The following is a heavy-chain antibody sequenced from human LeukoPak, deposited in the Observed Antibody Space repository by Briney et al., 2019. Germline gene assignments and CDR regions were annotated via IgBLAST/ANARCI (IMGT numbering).Heavy chain of an antibody. CDR3: ARGSRYRYSYGPKTHYY. J-gene: IGHJ4*02. V-gene: IGHV4-34*01. D-gene: IGHD5-18*01. Sequence: SETLSLTCAVYGGSFSGYYWSWIRQPPGKGPEWIGEINHSGSTNYNPSLKSRVTISVDTSKNQFSLKLSSVTAADTAVYHCARGSRYRYSYGPKTHYYWGQGTLVTVSS. CDR2: INHSGST. CDR1: GGSFSGYY.